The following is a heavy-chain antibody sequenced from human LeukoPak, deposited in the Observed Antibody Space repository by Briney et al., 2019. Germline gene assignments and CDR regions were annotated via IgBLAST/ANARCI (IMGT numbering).Heavy chain of an antibody. CDR3: TRDHFD. Sequence: GGSLRLSCAGSGVTFSTAWMSWVRQAPGRGLEWLARIRSQSDGRITDYAAPVKGRFTISRDDSKNTLFLEINRLKTEDTAIYYCTRDHFDWGQGTQVTVSS. CDR1: GVTFSTAW. CDR2: IRSQSDGRIT. D-gene: IGHD2/OR15-2a*01. J-gene: IGHJ1*01. V-gene: IGHV3-15*01.